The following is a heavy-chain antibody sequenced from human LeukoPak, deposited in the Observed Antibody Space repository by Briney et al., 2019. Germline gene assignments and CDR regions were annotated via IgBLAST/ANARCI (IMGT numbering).Heavy chain of an antibody. J-gene: IGHJ4*02. V-gene: IGHV3-23*01. CDR1: GFTFSTYA. CDR2: ITGNSDST. D-gene: IGHD3-10*01. Sequence: GGSLRLSCAGSGFTFSTYAMSWVRQAPGKGLEWVSAITGNSDSTYYADFVKGRFAISRDNSENTLYLQMNSLRVEDTAVYYCANLQIIRGAADYWGQGTLVTVSS. CDR3: ANLQIIRGAADY.